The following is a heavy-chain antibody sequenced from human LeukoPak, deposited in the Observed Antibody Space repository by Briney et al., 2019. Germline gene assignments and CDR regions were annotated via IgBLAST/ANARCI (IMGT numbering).Heavy chain of an antibody. V-gene: IGHV1-2*02. CDR3: ARDLRFLEWLPFDY. CDR2: INPNSGGT. CDR1: GYTFTGYY. D-gene: IGHD3-3*01. Sequence: ASVKVSCKASGYTFTGYYMHWVRQAPGQGLEWMGWINPNSGGTNYAQKFQGRVTMTRDTSISTAYMELSGLRSDDTAVYYCARDLRFLEWLPFDYWGQGTLVTVSS. J-gene: IGHJ4*02.